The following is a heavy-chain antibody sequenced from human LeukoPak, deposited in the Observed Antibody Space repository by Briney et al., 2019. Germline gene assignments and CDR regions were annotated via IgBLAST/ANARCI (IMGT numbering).Heavy chain of an antibody. V-gene: IGHV3-74*01. D-gene: IGHD1-26*01. Sequence: GGSLRLSCAASGFTFSSNWMHWVRQAPGKGLVWVSRINEDGSTTNYADSVKGRSTIFRDDAKTTLYLQMNSLRAEGTAVYYCVRDLGGRSGHWGQGTLVTVSS. J-gene: IGHJ4*02. CDR2: INEDGSTT. CDR3: VRDLGGRSGH. CDR1: GFTFSSNW.